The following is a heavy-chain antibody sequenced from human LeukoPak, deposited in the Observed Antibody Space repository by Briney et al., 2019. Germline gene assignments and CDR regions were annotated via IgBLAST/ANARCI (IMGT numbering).Heavy chain of an antibody. D-gene: IGHD3-22*01. CDR2: IYNNEIT. V-gene: IGHV4-59*01. CDR3: ATDKDYYDSSFGP. J-gene: IGHJ5*02. Sequence: SETLSLTCSFSGGSIRSYYWTWLRQPPGKGLEWMGYIYNNEITNYNPSLKSRVTISGDTSKKQFSLNMTPVTAADTAVYFCATDKDYYDSSFGPWGEGILVTVSS. CDR1: GGSIRSYY.